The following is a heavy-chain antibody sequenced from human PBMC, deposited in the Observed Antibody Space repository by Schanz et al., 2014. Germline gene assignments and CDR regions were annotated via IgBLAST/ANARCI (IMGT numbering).Heavy chain of an antibody. J-gene: IGHJ4*02. V-gene: IGHV1-46*03. D-gene: IGHD3-22*01. CDR2: VNPSVRGT. CDR1: GYTLSAYS. Sequence: QVQLVQSGTQVKKPGASVKVSCKASGYTLSAYSLHWVRQAPGQGLEWMGIVNPSVRGTHFAREFQGRVTVTSDTSTSTVYMELSGLRSEDTAVYYCAGAFDSSGYYFDYWGQGTLGTVPS. CDR3: AGAFDSSGYYFDY.